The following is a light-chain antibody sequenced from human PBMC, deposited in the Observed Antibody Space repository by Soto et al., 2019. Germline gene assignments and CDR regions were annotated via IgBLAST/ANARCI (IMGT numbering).Light chain of an antibody. CDR2: WAS. CDR1: QSVLYISNNKNY. V-gene: IGKV4-1*01. J-gene: IGKJ5*01. Sequence: DIVMTQSPDSLDVSLGERATINCKSSQSVLYISNNKNYLAWYQQKPGQPPRLLIYWASTRESGVPDRFSGSGSGTDFTLTISSLQAEDVAVYYCQQYYSSITFGQGTRLEIK. CDR3: QQYYSSIT.